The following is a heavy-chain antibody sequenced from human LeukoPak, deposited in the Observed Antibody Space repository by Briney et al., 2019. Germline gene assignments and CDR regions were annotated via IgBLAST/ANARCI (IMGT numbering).Heavy chain of an antibody. V-gene: IGHV4-61*08. CDR3: VRSGGGGSGY. D-gene: IGHD3-16*01. CDR2: IYYSGST. Sequence: SETLSLTCTVSGGSISSGDYYWSWIRQPPGKGLEWIGYIYYSGSTNYNPPLKSRVTISLDTYKNQFSLKLSSVTAADTAVYYCVRSGGGGSGYWGQGTLVTVSS. CDR1: GGSISSGDYY. J-gene: IGHJ4*02.